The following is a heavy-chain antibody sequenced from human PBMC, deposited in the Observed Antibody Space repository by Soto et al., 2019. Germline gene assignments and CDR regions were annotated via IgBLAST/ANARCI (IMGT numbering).Heavy chain of an antibody. Sequence: GGSLRLSCAASGFTFSSYGMHWVRQAPGKGLEWVAVISYDGSNKYYVDSVKGRFTISRDNSKNTLYLQMNSLRAEDTAVYYCAKDFTAVVRYYFDYWGQGTLVTVSS. CDR3: AKDFTAVVRYYFDY. CDR2: ISYDGSNK. J-gene: IGHJ4*02. V-gene: IGHV3-30*18. CDR1: GFTFSSYG. D-gene: IGHD3-10*01.